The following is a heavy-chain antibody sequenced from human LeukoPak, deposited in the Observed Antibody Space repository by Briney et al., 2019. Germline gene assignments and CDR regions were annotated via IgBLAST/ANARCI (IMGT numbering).Heavy chain of an antibody. CDR1: GGSISSGDYY. J-gene: IGHJ5*02. V-gene: IGHV4-30-4*01. CDR3: ARGAPYYDFWSGYSYWFDP. CDR2: IYYSGST. Sequence: SETLSHTCTVSGGSISSGDYYWSWIRQPPGKGLEWIGYIYYSGSTYYNPSLKSRVTISVDTSKNQFSLKLSSVTAADTAVYYCARGAPYYDFWSGYSYWFDPWGQGTLVTVSS. D-gene: IGHD3-3*01.